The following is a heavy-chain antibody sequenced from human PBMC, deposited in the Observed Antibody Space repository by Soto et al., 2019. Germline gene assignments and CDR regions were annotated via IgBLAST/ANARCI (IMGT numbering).Heavy chain of an antibody. D-gene: IGHD1-26*01. CDR2: MRPNSGNT. J-gene: IGHJ5*02. Sequence: QVQLVQSGAEVKKPGASVKVSCKASGYTFTSYDINWVRQATGQGLEWMGWMRPNSGNTGYAEKFQGRFTMPRNTSISTAYMELSSLRSEDTAVYYCARNTGATINWFDPGGQGTQVTVSS. V-gene: IGHV1-8*01. CDR3: ARNTGATINWFDP. CDR1: GYTFTSYD.